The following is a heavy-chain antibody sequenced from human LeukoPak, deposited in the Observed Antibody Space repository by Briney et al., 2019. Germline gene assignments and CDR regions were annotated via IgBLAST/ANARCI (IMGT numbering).Heavy chain of an antibody. V-gene: IGHV4-39*01. Sequence: SETLSLTCTVSGGSISSYYWGWIRQPPGKGLEWIGSIYYSGSTYYNPSLKSRVTISVDTSKNQFSLKLSSVTAADTAVYYCARRNESGEWLVPYYFDYWGQGTLVTVSS. CDR1: GGSISSYY. CDR2: IYYSGST. J-gene: IGHJ4*02. D-gene: IGHD6-19*01. CDR3: ARRNESGEWLVPYYFDY.